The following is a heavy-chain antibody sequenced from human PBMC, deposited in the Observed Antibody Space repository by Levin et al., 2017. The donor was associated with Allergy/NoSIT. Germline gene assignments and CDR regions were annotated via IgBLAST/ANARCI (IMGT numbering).Heavy chain of an antibody. CDR1: GFTFDDYA. CDR2: ISWNSGSI. D-gene: IGHD6-13*01. V-gene: IGHV3-9*01. CDR3: AKDRLELVEGVDY. Sequence: SCAASGFTFDDYAMHWVRQAPGKGLEWVSGISWNSGSIGYADSVKGRFTISRDNAKNSLYLQMNSLRAEDTALYYCAKDRLELVEGVDYWGQGTLVTVSS. J-gene: IGHJ4*02.